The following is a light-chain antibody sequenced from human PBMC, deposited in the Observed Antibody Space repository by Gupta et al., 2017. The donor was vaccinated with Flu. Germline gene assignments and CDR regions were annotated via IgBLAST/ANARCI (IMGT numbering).Light chain of an antibody. CDR3: GSDAGSYTWA. CDR2: DST. V-gene: IGLV2-11*01. CDR1: SRDVGTYNS. Sequence: QSALTKPRSVSGSPGQSAPTPFTQNSRDVGTYNSVSLYQQHPGKAPQLMIYDSTKRPSGVPDRFAGSKSVNAASLTISGLRAEDEADYYCGSDAGSYTWAFGGGTKLTVL. J-gene: IGLJ3*02.